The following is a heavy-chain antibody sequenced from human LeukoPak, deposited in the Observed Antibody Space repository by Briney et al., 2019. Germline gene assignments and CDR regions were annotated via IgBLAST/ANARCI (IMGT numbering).Heavy chain of an antibody. CDR1: GGSISSSSYY. Sequence: SETLSLTCTVSGGSISSSSYYWGWIRQPPGKGLEWIGSVYYSGSTYYNPSLKSRVTISVDTSKNQFSLKLSSVTAADSAVYYCARQKGEVAPRRFFDLWGQGTLVTVSS. J-gene: IGHJ5*02. D-gene: IGHD2-2*01. CDR3: ARQKGEVAPRRFFDL. V-gene: IGHV4-39*01. CDR2: VYYSGST.